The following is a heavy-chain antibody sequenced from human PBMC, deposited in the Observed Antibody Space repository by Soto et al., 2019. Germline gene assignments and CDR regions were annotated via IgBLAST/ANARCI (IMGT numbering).Heavy chain of an antibody. Sequence: SETLSLTCAVYGGSFSGYYWSWIRQPPGKGLEWIGEINHSGSTNYNPSLKSRVTISVDTSKNQFSLKLSSVTAADTAVYYCARGRDVLLWFGEFGWFDPWGQGTLVTVSS. CDR2: INHSGST. CDR1: GGSFSGYY. CDR3: ARGRDVLLWFGEFGWFDP. V-gene: IGHV4-34*01. D-gene: IGHD3-10*01. J-gene: IGHJ5*02.